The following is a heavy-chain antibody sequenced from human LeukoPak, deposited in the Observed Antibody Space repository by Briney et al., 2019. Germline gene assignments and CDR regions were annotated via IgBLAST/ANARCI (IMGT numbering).Heavy chain of an antibody. V-gene: IGHV3-21*01. CDR2: ISSSSSYI. CDR1: GFTFSSYS. J-gene: IGHJ4*02. CDR3: ATDYVWGSFDY. D-gene: IGHD3-16*01. Sequence: GGSLRLSCAASGFTFSSYSMNWVRQAPGKGLEWVSSISSSSSYIYYADSVKGRFTISRDNAKNSLYLQTNSLRAKDTAVYYCATDYVWGSFDYWGQGTLVTVSS.